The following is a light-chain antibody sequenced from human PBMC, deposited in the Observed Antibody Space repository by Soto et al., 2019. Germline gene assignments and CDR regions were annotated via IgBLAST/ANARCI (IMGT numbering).Light chain of an antibody. V-gene: IGKV3-15*01. CDR1: RSMSIH. CDR2: HAS. Sequence: EIVMTQSPATLSVSPGERATLFCRASRSMSIHLAWYQQKPGQAPRLLLYHASTRATGIPARFSGSGSGTEFTLTISSLQSEDFATYYCQQYHNWPPWTFGQGTKVEMK. J-gene: IGKJ1*01. CDR3: QQYHNWPPWT.